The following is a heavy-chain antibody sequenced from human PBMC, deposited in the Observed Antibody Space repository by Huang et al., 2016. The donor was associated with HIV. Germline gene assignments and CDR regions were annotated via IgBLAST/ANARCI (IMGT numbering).Heavy chain of an antibody. CDR3: AKQARGAFREEILSS. Sequence: QLQLQESGPGLVKPSETLSRSCNVSGGYISSRSFYWGWIRQPPGKGLEWCGCIDYTGPTYFHPSLKRRVIISVDTSKNLLSLNLKSVTAAYMAIYYVAKQARGAFREEILSSWGQGTLVTVSP. CDR2: IDYTGPT. CDR1: GGYISSRSFY. V-gene: IGHV4-39*01. D-gene: IGHD3-10*01. J-gene: IGHJ4*02.